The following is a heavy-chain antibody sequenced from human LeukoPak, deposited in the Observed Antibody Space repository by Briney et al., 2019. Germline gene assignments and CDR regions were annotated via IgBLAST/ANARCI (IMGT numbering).Heavy chain of an antibody. J-gene: IGHJ4*02. CDR3: AKDQPGRRWLDY. V-gene: IGHV3-23*01. D-gene: IGHD4-23*01. CDR1: GFTFSSFA. Sequence: GGSLRLSCAASGFTFSSFAMTWVRQAPGKGLEWVSAISGSGGSTYYPDSVKGRFTISRDNSKNTLYLQMNSLRAEDTAVYYCAKDQPGRRWLDYWGQGTLVTVSS. CDR2: ISGSGGST.